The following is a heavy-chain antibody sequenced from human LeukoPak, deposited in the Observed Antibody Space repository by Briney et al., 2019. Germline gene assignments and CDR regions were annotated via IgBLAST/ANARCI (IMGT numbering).Heavy chain of an antibody. CDR3: ARLYSSGWYQTPSWFDP. CDR2: IKQDGSEK. CDR1: GFTFSSYW. V-gene: IGHV3-7*01. D-gene: IGHD6-19*01. Sequence: RTGGSLRLSCAASGFTFSSYWMSWVRQAPGKGLEWVTNIKQDGSEKYYVDSVKGRFTISRDNAKNSLYLQMNSLRAEDTAVYYCARLYSSGWYQTPSWFDPWGQGTLVTVSS. J-gene: IGHJ5*02.